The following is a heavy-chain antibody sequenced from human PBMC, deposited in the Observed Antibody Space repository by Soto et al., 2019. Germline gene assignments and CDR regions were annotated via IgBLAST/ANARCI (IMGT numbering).Heavy chain of an antibody. D-gene: IGHD3-10*01. CDR2: INTDGSST. J-gene: IGHJ4*02. Sequence: EVQLVESGGGLVQPGGSLRLSCAVSGFTFSSFWMHWVRQAPGEGLVWVSRINTDGSSTSYADSVKGRFIISRDNAKNTLDLQMNSLRVEDTAMYYCAKRGVDTFGLSYWGQGTLVTVSS. V-gene: IGHV3-74*01. CDR1: GFTFSSFW. CDR3: AKRGVDTFGLSY.